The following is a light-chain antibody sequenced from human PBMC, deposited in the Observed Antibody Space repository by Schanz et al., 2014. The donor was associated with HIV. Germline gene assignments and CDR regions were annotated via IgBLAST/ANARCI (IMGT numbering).Light chain of an antibody. Sequence: QSALTQPASVSGSPGQSITISCTGTSDDIGTYNYVSWFQQHPGKAPKLMIYDVTHRPSGVSNRFSGSKSGNTASLTISGLRAEDEADFYCSSYTSFSTWVFGGGTKLTVL. CDR3: SSYTSFSTWV. V-gene: IGLV2-14*03. CDR2: DVT. J-gene: IGLJ3*02. CDR1: SDDIGTYNY.